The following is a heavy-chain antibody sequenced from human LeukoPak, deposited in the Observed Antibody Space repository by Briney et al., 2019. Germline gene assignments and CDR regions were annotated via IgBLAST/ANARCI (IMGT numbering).Heavy chain of an antibody. J-gene: IGHJ6*03. Sequence: GGSLRLSRAASGFTFSSYWMSWVRQAPGKGLEWVANIKQDGSEKYYVDSVKGRFTISRDNAKNSLYLQMNSLRAEDTAVYYCARWELDRYYYYYMDVWGKGTTVTVSS. CDR1: GFTFSSYW. CDR2: IKQDGSEK. D-gene: IGHD1-1*01. CDR3: ARWELDRYYYYYMDV. V-gene: IGHV3-7*01.